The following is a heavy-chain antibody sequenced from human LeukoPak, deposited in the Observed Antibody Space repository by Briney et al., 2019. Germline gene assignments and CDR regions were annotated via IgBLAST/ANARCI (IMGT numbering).Heavy chain of an antibody. CDR3: AKGSGGGYSYAYFDY. J-gene: IGHJ4*01. V-gene: IGHV3-23*01. CDR1: GFTFSLYA. CDR2: ISGSGGST. Sequence: GGSLRLSCAASGFTFSLYAMSWVRQAPGKGLEWVSAISGSGGSTYYADSAKGRFTISRDNAKNTLYLQMNSLRADDTAVYYCAKGSGGGYSYAYFDYWGHGTLVTVSS. D-gene: IGHD5-18*01.